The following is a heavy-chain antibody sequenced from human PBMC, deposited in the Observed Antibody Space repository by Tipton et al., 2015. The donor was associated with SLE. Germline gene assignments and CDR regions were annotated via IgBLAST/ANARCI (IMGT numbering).Heavy chain of an antibody. CDR3: ARARDYDSSGYYYPGEGYGMDV. J-gene: IGHJ6*02. D-gene: IGHD3-22*01. V-gene: IGHV3-48*03. CDR1: GFTFSSYE. CDR2: ISSSGSTI. Sequence: SLRLSCAASGFTFSSYEMNWVRQAPGKGLEWVSYISSSGSTIYYADSVKGRFTISRDDAKNSRYMQMNSLRAEDTAVYYCARARDYDSSGYYYPGEGYGMDVWGQGTTVTVSS.